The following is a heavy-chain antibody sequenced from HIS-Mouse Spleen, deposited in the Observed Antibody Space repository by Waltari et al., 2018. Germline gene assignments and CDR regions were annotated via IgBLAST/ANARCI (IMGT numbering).Heavy chain of an antibody. J-gene: IGHJ3*02. Sequence: EVQLVDSGGGLVKPGGSLRLSCAVSGFTFSTAWMSRVRRAPGKGLEWVGRIKSKTDGGTTDYAAPVKGRFTISRDDSKNTLYLQMNSLKTEDTAVYYCTTELLWFGELAAFDIWGQGTMVTVSS. D-gene: IGHD3-10*01. CDR3: TTELLWFGELAAFDI. CDR1: GFTFSTAW. CDR2: IKSKTDGGTT. V-gene: IGHV3-15*01.